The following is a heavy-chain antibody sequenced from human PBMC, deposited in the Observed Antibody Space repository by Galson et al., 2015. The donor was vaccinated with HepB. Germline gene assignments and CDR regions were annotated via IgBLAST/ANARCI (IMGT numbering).Heavy chain of an antibody. D-gene: IGHD3-3*01. CDR1: GFTLRNYA. J-gene: IGHJ6*03. Sequence: SLRLSCAASGFTLRNYAFNWVRQAPGKGLEWVSAISGSGGTTYYADSVKGRFSISRDNSKSTLYLQMNSLRAEDSAVYYCAKDSGDFWSGYYLGLNYMDVWGKGTTVTVSS. CDR2: ISGSGGTT. CDR3: AKDSGDFWSGYYLGLNYMDV. V-gene: IGHV3-23*01.